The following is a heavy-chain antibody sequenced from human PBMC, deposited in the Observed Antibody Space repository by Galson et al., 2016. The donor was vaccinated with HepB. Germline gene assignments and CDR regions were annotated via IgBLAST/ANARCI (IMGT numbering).Heavy chain of an antibody. Sequence: SETLSLTCAVSGGSINSTNWWSWVRQSPEKGLEWIGEIYHTGSTNYNPSLQSRVIISVDTSKNEFSLRLTSVTAADTAVYYCAGGDVVATIGRQYNHYYYWDMDVWGQGTTVTVSS. CDR3: AGGDVVATIGRQYNHYYYWDMDV. V-gene: IGHV4-4*02. J-gene: IGHJ6*02. CDR1: GGSINSTNW. CDR2: IYHTGST. D-gene: IGHD5-12*01.